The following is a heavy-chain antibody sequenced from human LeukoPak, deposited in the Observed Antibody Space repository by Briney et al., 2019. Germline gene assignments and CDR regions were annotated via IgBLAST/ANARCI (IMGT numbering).Heavy chain of an antibody. CDR3: ARRELLSTPDAFDI. D-gene: IGHD3-10*01. CDR2: FYYSGST. Sequence: SEALSLTCTVSGGSISSSNYYWGWIRQPPGKGLEWIGSFYYSGSTYYNPSLKSRVTISVDTSKNQFSLKVSSVTAADTAVYYCARRELLSTPDAFDIWGQGTMVTVSS. V-gene: IGHV4-39*01. CDR1: GGSISSSNYY. J-gene: IGHJ3*02.